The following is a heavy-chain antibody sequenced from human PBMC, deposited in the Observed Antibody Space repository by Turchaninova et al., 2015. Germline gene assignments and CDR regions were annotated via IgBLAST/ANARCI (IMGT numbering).Heavy chain of an antibody. CDR2: MYYSGTP. CDR1: GGSISSSNYY. V-gene: IGHV4-39*01. CDR3: XAAVXX. J-gene: IGHJ1*01. Sequence: QLQLQESGPGLVKPSETLSLTCSVSGGSISSSNYYWGWIRHPPGKGLEWIGSMYYSGTPQYNPSLKSRXPISVXXSKXXXSLKVSSXXXADTAVYYCXAAVXXWGQGTWSPXPQ. D-gene: IGHD2-15*01.